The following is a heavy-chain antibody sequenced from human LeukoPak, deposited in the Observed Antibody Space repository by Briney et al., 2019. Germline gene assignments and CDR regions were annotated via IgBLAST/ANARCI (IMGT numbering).Heavy chain of an antibody. V-gene: IGHV1-18*01. CDR2: ISAYNGNT. CDR3: ARGYCSSTSCYPHDY. J-gene: IGHJ4*02. Sequence: ASVKVSCKASGYTFTSYGISWVRQAPGQGLEWMRWISAYNGNTNYAQKLQGRVTMTTDTSTSTAYMELRSLRSDDTAVYYCARGYCSSTSCYPHDYWGQGTLVTVSS. CDR1: GYTFTSYG. D-gene: IGHD2-2*03.